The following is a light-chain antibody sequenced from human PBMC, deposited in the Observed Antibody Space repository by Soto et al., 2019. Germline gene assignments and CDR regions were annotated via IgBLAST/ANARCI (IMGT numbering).Light chain of an antibody. V-gene: IGLV1-44*01. CDR1: DSNIGSFT. Sequence: QSVLTQPPSAFGTPGQRVTISCSGSDSNIGSFTVHWYQQVPGTAPKPLIHTTYQRPSGVPDRFSGSKSGTSGSLAISGLQPEDEADYYCASWDDSLSGFVFGTGTKVTVL. J-gene: IGLJ1*01. CDR3: ASWDDSLSGFV. CDR2: TTY.